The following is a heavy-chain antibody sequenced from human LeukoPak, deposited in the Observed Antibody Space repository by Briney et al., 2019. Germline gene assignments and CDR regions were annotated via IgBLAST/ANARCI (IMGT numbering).Heavy chain of an antibody. CDR1: GFTFSSYG. J-gene: IGHJ4*02. Sequence: PGRSLRLSCAASGFTFSSYGMHWVRQAPGKGLEWVAVISYDGSNKYYADSVKGRFTISRDNSKNTLYLQMNSLRAEDTAVYYCAREQVYGGTRSTDYWGQGTLVTVSS. D-gene: IGHD2-15*01. CDR2: ISYDGSNK. V-gene: IGHV3-30*03. CDR3: AREQVYGGTRSTDY.